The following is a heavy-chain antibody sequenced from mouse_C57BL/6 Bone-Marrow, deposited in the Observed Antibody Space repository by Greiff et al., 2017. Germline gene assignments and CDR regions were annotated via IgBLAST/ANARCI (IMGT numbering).Heavy chain of an antibody. J-gene: IGHJ3*01. CDR1: GYTFTSYW. Sequence: QVQLQQPGAELVMPGASVKLSCKASGYTFTSYWMHWVKQRPGQGLEWIGEIDPSDSYTNYNQKFQGKSTLTVDKSSSTAYMQLSSLTSEDSAVYYCAREGGYDYDVTWFAYWGQGTLVTVSA. V-gene: IGHV1-69*01. D-gene: IGHD2-4*01. CDR2: IDPSDSYT. CDR3: AREGGYDYDVTWFAY.